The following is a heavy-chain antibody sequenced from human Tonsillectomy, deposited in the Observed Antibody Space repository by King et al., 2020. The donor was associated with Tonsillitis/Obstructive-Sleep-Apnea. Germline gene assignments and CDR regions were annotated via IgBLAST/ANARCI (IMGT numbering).Heavy chain of an antibody. CDR1: GFIFGDYA. CDR3: SRDRSYSGTYFHYYYMDV. V-gene: IGHV3-49*04. Sequence: VQLVESGGALVQPGRSLRLSCSASGFIFGDYAFTWVRQAPGRGLDWGGFITSKAYGGTTEYAASVEGRFTISRDDSKSIAYLQMNRLKTEDTAVYYCSRDRSYSGTYFHYYYMDVWGKGTTVTVSS. D-gene: IGHD1-26*01. CDR2: ITSKAYGGTT. J-gene: IGHJ6*03.